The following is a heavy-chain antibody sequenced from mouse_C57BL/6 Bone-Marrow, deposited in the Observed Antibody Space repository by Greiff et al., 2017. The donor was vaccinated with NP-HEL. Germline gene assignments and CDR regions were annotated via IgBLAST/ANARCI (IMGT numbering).Heavy chain of an antibody. D-gene: IGHD2-4*01. V-gene: IGHV5-6*01. CDR2: ISSGGSYT. J-gene: IGHJ4*01. CDR3: ARHNYDYDVENMDY. Sequence: EVKLMESGGDLVKPGGSLKLSCAASGFTFSSYGMSWVRQTPDKRLEWVATISSGGSYTYYPDSVKGRFTISRDNAKNTLYLQMSSLKSEDTAMYYCARHNYDYDVENMDYWGQGTSDTVSS. CDR1: GFTFSSYG.